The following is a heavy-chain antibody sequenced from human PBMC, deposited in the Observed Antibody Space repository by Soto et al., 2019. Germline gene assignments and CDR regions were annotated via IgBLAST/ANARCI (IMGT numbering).Heavy chain of an antibody. D-gene: IGHD6-19*01. CDR1: GFTFSSYA. CDR3: ARDWGGWLVKTGGYYYYGMDV. V-gene: IGHV3-30-3*01. CDR2: ISYDGSNK. J-gene: IGHJ6*02. Sequence: GGSLRLSCAASGFTFSSYAMHWVRQAPGKGLEWVAVISYDGSNKYYADSVKGRFTISRDNSKNTLYLQMNSLRAEDTAVYYCARDWGGWLVKTGGYYYYGMDVWGQGTTVTVSS.